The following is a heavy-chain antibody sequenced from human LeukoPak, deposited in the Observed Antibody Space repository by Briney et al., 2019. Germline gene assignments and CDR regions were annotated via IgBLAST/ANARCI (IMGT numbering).Heavy chain of an antibody. V-gene: IGHV4-34*01. Sequence: SGTLSLTCAVYGGSFSGCYWSWIRQPPGKGLEWIGEINHSGSTNYNPSLKSRVTISVDTSKNQFSLELSSVTAADTAVYYCARPQGWLGTQPFDYWGQGTLVTVSS. CDR1: GGSFSGCY. CDR2: INHSGST. D-gene: IGHD6-19*01. J-gene: IGHJ4*02. CDR3: ARPQGWLGTQPFDY.